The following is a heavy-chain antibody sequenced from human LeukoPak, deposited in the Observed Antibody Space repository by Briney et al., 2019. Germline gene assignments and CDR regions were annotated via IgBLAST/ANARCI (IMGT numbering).Heavy chain of an antibody. D-gene: IGHD3-22*01. CDR2: IYYSGST. CDR1: GGSISSYY. V-gene: IGHV4-59*01. CDR3: ARGLNSSGYYYVSFFFDY. Sequence: SETPSLTCTVSGGSISSYYWSWIRQPPGKGLEWIGYIYYSGSTNYNPSLKSRVTISVDTSKNQFSLKLSSVTAADTAVYYCARGLNSSGYYYVSFFFDYWGQGTLVTVSS. J-gene: IGHJ4*02.